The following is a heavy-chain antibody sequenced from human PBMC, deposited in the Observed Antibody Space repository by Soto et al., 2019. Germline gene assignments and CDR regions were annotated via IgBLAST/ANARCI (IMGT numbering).Heavy chain of an antibody. CDR3: ACGGAGIRHFRFDP. J-gene: IGHJ5*02. CDR2: IYYSGST. V-gene: IGHV4-39*01. Sequence: PSETLSLTCTVSGGSISSTSYYWGWIRQPPGKGREWSGSIYYSGSTYYDPSLKSRVTISVDTSKNQFSLKPSSVTAADTAVYLYACGGAGIRHFRFDPWGQGTLVTVSS. CDR1: GGSISSTSYY. D-gene: IGHD3-16*01.